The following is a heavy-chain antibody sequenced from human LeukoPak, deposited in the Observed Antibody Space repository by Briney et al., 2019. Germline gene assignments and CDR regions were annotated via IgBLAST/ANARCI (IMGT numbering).Heavy chain of an antibody. CDR3: ATSYDGKTAPYDL. Sequence: SETLSLTCTVSNDSISSYCCSWVRQPPGKGLEWIGFMCPSGRTDYNPSLKSRVTMTLDTSKNQLSMELSFLTAADTAVYYCATSYDGKTAPYDLWGHGTLVTVSS. V-gene: IGHV4-4*08. CDR1: NDSISSYC. J-gene: IGHJ5*02. D-gene: IGHD4-23*01. CDR2: MCPSGRT.